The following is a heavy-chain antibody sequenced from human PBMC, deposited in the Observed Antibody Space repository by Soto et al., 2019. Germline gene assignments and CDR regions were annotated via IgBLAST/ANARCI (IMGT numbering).Heavy chain of an antibody. CDR1: GGTFSSYA. V-gene: IGHV1-69*13. D-gene: IGHD1-26*01. CDR3: ARSVGIRDYFDY. J-gene: IGHJ4*02. CDR2: IIPIFGTA. Sequence: ASVKVSCKASGGTFSSYAISWVRQAPGQGLEWMGGIIPIFGTANYAQKFQGRVTITADESTSTAYMELSSLRSEDTAVYYCARSVGIRDYFDYWGQGTLVTVSS.